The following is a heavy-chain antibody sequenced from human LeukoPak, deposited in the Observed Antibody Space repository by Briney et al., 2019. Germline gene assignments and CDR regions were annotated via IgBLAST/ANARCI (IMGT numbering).Heavy chain of an antibody. J-gene: IGHJ4*02. Sequence: GGSLRLSCAASGFTLRHYVMSWVRQAPGKGLEWVSYIDPSGTTLYYADSVKGRFIISRDNGKNSLYLQLRSLKDEDTAVYFCARAAYNWNWGQGTLVTVSS. CDR2: IDPSGTTL. V-gene: IGHV3-11*01. CDR3: ARAAYNWN. D-gene: IGHD1-20*01. CDR1: GFTLRHYV.